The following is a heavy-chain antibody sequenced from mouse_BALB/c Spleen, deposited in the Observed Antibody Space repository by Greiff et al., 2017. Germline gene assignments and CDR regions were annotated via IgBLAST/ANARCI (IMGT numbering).Heavy chain of an antibody. D-gene: IGHD2-1*01. CDR1: GYTFTSYW. CDR3: ARSPLYYGNYEASMDY. CDR2: INPSNGRT. Sequence: QVQLQQPGAELVKPGASVKLSCKASGYTFTSYWMHWVKQRPGQGLEWIGVINPSNGRTNYNEKFKSKATLTVDKSSSTAYMQLSSLTSEDSAVYYCARSPLYYGNYEASMDYWGQGTSVTVSS. J-gene: IGHJ4*01. V-gene: IGHV1S81*02.